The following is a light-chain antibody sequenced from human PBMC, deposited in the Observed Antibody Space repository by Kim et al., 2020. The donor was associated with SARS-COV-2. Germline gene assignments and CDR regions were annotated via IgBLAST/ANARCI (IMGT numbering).Light chain of an antibody. V-gene: IGLV3-25*03. CDR1: ALPKQY. CDR2: KDI. Sequence: SPGQTARSTCSGDALPKQYAYWYQQKPGQAPVLVIYKDIERPAGIPERFSGSSSGTTVTLTISGVQAEDEADYYCQSADSSGTSWVFGGGTQLTVL. J-gene: IGLJ3*02. CDR3: QSADSSGTSWV.